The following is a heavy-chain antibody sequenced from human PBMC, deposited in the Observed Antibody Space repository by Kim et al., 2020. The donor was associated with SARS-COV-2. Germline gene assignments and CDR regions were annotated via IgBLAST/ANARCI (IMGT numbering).Heavy chain of an antibody. J-gene: IGHJ4*02. CDR3: AREIQAVGVDY. Sequence: TSYAQKFQGRVTMTRDTSTSTVYMELSSLRSEDTAVYYCAREIQAVGVDYWGQGTLVTVSS. D-gene: IGHD1-26*01. V-gene: IGHV1-46*01. CDR2: T.